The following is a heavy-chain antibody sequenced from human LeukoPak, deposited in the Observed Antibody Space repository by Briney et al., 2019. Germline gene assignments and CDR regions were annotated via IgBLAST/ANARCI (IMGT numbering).Heavy chain of an antibody. D-gene: IGHD3-9*01. J-gene: IGHJ5*02. Sequence: GGSLRLSCAASGFTFSSYAMSWVRQAPGKGLEWVSAISGSGGSTYYAGSVKGRFTISRDNSKNTLCLQMNSLRAEDTAVYYCATRRRDYDILTGYWGSPWFDPWGQGTLVTVSS. CDR3: ATRRRDYDILTGYWGSPWFDP. CDR1: GFTFSSYA. CDR2: ISGSGGST. V-gene: IGHV3-23*01.